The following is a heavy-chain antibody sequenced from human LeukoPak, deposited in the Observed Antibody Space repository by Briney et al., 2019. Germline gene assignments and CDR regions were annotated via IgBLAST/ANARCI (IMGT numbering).Heavy chain of an antibody. CDR1: GFTFSSHN. Sequence: MPGGSLRLSCAASGFTFSSHNMNWVRQAPMKGLEWVSSIGTDGSYIYYADSVQGRFTISRDNAKNSLSLQMNSLTAEDTAVYYCARKMKTGDRVGTFDIWGQGTMVTVSS. CDR2: IGTDGSYI. CDR3: ARKMKTGDRVGTFDI. D-gene: IGHD1-1*01. V-gene: IGHV3-21*01. J-gene: IGHJ3*02.